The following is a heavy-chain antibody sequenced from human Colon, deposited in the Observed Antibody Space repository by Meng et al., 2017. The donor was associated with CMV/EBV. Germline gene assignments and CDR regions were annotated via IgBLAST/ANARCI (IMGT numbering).Heavy chain of an antibody. V-gene: IGHV1-69*05. Sequence: SAGTVSTYAMNWVRQAPGQRPEWLGGSIPLLGTSNYPRKYLGRITITTDDSTNTAYMEMKSLTSEDTAVYYCARGFGSTTVTSYFDSWGQGTQVTVSS. CDR3: ARGFGSTTVTSYFDS. D-gene: IGHD4-17*01. CDR1: AGTVSTYA. J-gene: IGHJ4*02. CDR2: SIPLLGTS.